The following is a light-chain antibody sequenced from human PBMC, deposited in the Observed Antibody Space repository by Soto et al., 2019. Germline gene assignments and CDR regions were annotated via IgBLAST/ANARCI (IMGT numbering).Light chain of an antibody. J-gene: IGKJ1*01. CDR1: QSVSSD. Sequence: EIVMTQSPATVSVSPGERATLSCRASQSVSSDLAWYHQKPSQAPRLLIYGASTRATGIPARFSGSGSGTEFTLTINSLQSEDFAVYYCQQYNNWPRTFGQGTKVDIK. CDR2: GAS. V-gene: IGKV3-15*01. CDR3: QQYNNWPRT.